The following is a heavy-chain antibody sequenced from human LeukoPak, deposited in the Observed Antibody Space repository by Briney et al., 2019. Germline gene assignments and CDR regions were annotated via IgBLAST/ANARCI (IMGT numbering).Heavy chain of an antibody. CDR1: GGSFSGYY. Sequence: PSETLSLTCAVYGGSFSGYYWSWIRQPPGKGLEWIGEINHSGSTNYNPSLKSRVTISVDTSKNQFSLKLSSVTAADTAVYYCGYSYGYFDYWGQGTLVTVSS. V-gene: IGHV4-34*01. J-gene: IGHJ4*02. CDR2: INHSGST. CDR3: GYSYGYFDY. D-gene: IGHD5-18*01.